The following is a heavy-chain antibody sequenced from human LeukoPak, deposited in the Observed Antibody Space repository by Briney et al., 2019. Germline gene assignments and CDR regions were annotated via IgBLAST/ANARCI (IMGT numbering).Heavy chain of an antibody. CDR1: GFTFSSYG. D-gene: IGHD6-6*01. V-gene: IGHV3-30*02. CDR2: IRYDGSNK. J-gene: IGHJ4*02. CDR3: AKKGTVAARHYFDY. Sequence: PGGSLRLSCAASGFTFSSYGMHWVRQAPGKGLEWVAFIRYDGSNKYYADSVKGRFTISRDNSKNTLYLQMNSLRAEDTAVYYCAKKGTVAARHYFDYWGQGTLVTVSS.